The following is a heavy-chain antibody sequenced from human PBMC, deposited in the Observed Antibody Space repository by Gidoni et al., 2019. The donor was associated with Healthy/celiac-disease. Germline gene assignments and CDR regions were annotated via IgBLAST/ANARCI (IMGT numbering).Heavy chain of an antibody. CDR3: AKDGGGLYYYYYGMDV. CDR1: GFTYDAYA. V-gene: IGHV3-9*01. Sequence: EVQLLQSAGGLVQHGRSMMLSSAASGFTYDAYAMHWVRQAPGKGLEWVSGISWNSGSIGYADSVKGRFTISRDNAKNSLYLQMNSLRAEDTALYYCAKDGGGLYYYYYGMDVWGQGTTVTVSS. CDR2: ISWNSGSI. D-gene: IGHD2-15*01. J-gene: IGHJ6*02.